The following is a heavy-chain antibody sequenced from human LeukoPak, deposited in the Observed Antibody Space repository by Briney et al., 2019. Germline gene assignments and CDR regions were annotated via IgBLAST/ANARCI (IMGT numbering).Heavy chain of an antibody. CDR3: VRGRRGSSGRWSWYLDL. Sequence: ASGKLSCKASGFTLTNFDINWVREATGQGLEWRGWLNSNTGNTGYAQEFQGRVTMTRDTSIGTTYMELTNLRSEDPAVYYCVRGRRGSSGRWSWYLDLGGRGTLVTASS. CDR1: GFTLTNFD. V-gene: IGHV1-8*01. CDR2: LNSNTGNT. J-gene: IGHJ2*01. D-gene: IGHD3-22*01.